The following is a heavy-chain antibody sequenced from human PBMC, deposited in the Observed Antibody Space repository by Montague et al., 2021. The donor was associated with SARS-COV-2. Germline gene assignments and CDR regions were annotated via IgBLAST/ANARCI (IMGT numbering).Heavy chain of an antibody. CDR1: GGSVSSRSYY. V-gene: IGHV4-39*01. Sequence: SETLSLTCTVSGGSVSSRSYYWGWIRQPPGEGLEWIGRIYYSGSIHYNPSLKSRVTISVDTSKNQFSLKLSSVTAADTAVYYCARRGDYGGPRFDYWGQGTLVSVSS. CDR2: IYYSGSI. D-gene: IGHD4-23*01. CDR3: ARRGDYGGPRFDY. J-gene: IGHJ4*02.